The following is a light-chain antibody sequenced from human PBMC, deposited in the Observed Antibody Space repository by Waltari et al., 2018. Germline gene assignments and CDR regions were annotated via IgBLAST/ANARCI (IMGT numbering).Light chain of an antibody. V-gene: IGLV1-40*01. Sequence: QSVLTQPPSVSGAPGQRVTISCTGSGSNTGAGYDVHWYQHIPRAAPKLPIYGSSSRPLGVPDRFFGSTSGTSASLAITGLQAEDEGDYYCQSYDTSLSVVFGGGTKLTVL. CDR3: QSYDTSLSVV. J-gene: IGLJ3*02. CDR2: GSS. CDR1: GSNTGAGYD.